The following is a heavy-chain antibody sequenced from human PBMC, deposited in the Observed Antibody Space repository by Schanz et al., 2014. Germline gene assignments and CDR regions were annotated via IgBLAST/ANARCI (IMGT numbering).Heavy chain of an antibody. CDR3: VRDSFFAFDY. J-gene: IGHJ4*02. V-gene: IGHV3-23*01. D-gene: IGHD3-3*01. CDR1: GFSFSSYA. Sequence: EVHLLESGGGLVQPGGSLRLSCAASGFSFSSYAMGWVRQARGKGLEWVSAMNESHSTIYYADSVRGRFTISRDNAENTLFLQMNSLRAEDTAVYYCVRDSFFAFDYWGQGTLVTVSS. CDR2: MNESHSTI.